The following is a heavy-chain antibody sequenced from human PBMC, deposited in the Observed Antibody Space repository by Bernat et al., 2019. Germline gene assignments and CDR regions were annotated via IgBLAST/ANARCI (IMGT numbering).Heavy chain of an antibody. V-gene: IGHV3-53*01. CDR3: ARDVGDVLTGYVVDS. Sequence: EVQLVESGGGLIQPGRSLRLSCAASGFTVSSNYMSWVRQAPGKGLEWVSLIYSGGGTYYADSVKGRFTISRDNSKNTLYLQMNSLRAEDTAVYYCARDVGDVLTGYVVDSWGQGTLVTVSS. CDR2: IYSGGGT. CDR1: GFTVSSNY. J-gene: IGHJ4*02. D-gene: IGHD3-9*01.